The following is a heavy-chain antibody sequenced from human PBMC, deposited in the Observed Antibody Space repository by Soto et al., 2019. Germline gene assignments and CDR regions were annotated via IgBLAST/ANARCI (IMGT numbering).Heavy chain of an antibody. J-gene: IGHJ6*02. CDR1: GFTFNIYA. V-gene: IGHV3-30-3*01. D-gene: IGHD4-17*01. CDR2: ISFDGTKK. CDR3: AREDDYGYRYINYGLDV. Sequence: PGGSLRLSCAASGFTFNIYALHWVRQAPGKGLEWVAVISFDGTKKYYSDSVKGRFTISRDNLKNTPYLQMNNLRVEDAALYFCAREDDYGYRYINYGLDVWGQGTTVTVSS.